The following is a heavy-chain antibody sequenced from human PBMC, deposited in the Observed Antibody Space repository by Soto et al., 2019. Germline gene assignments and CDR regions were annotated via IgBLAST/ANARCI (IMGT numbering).Heavy chain of an antibody. CDR2: ISWNSGSI. CDR1: GFTFDDYA. CDR3: AKDLSWNYDPLDAFDI. D-gene: IGHD1-7*01. Sequence: PGGSLRLSCAASGFTFDDYAMHWVRQAPGKGLEWVSGISWNSGSIGYADSVKGRFAISRDNAKNSLYLQMNSLRAEDTALYYCAKDLSWNYDPLDAFDIWGQGTMVTVSS. V-gene: IGHV3-9*01. J-gene: IGHJ3*02.